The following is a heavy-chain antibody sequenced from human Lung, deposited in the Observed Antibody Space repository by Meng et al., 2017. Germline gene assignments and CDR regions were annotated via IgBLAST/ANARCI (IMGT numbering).Heavy chain of an antibody. CDR1: GFTFSSYE. CDR2: ISSSGSTI. J-gene: IGHJ4*02. Sequence: GGSLRLSCAASGFTFSSYEMNWVRQAPGKGLEWVSYISSSGSTIYYADSVKGRFTISRDNAKNSLYLQMNSLRAEDTGVYYCARDDSGYKPLDYWGQGTLVTVSS. CDR3: ARDDSGYKPLDY. D-gene: IGHD3-22*01. V-gene: IGHV3-48*03.